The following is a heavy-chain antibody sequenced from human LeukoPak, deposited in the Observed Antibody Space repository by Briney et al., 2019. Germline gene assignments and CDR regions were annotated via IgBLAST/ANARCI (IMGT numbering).Heavy chain of an antibody. J-gene: IGHJ3*02. CDR2: ISTSGSTI. D-gene: IGHD6-25*01. CDR1: GFTFSDDY. V-gene: IGHV3-11*01. CDR3: ARAVRLSAFDI. Sequence: GGSLRPSCAVSGFTFSDDYMSWIRQAPGKGLEWVSYISTSGSTIYYADSVKGRFTISRDNAKNSLYLQMNSLRAEDTAVYYCARAVRLSAFDIWGQGTMVTVSS.